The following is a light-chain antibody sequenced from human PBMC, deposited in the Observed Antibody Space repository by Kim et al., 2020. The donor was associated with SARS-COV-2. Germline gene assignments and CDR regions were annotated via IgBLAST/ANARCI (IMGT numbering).Light chain of an antibody. CDR3: SSYTSSYTYV. CDR1: SSDVGGYNY. V-gene: IGLV2-14*01. CDR2: DVS. Sequence: QSALTQPASVSGSPGQSITISCTGTSSDVGGYNYVSWYQQHPGKAPKLMIYDVSKWPSGVSNRFSGSKSGNTASLTISGLQAEDEADYYCSSYTSSYTYVFGNGTKVTVL. J-gene: IGLJ1*01.